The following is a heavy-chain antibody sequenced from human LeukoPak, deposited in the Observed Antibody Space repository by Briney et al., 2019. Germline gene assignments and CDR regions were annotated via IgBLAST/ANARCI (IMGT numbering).Heavy chain of an antibody. D-gene: IGHD2-2*01. J-gene: IGHJ5*02. CDR2: IYHSGST. CDR1: GGSISSGGYY. Sequence: SETLSLTCTVSGGSISSGGYYWSWIRQPPGKGLEWIGYIYHSGSTYYNPSLKSRVTISVDRSKNQFSLKLSSVTAADTAVYYCARDSEGSYCSSTSCSNWFDPWGQGTLVTVSS. CDR3: ARDSEGSYCSSTSCSNWFDP. V-gene: IGHV4-30-2*01.